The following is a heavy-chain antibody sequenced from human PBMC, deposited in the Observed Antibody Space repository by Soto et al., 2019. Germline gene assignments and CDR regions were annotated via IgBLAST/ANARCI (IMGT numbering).Heavy chain of an antibody. D-gene: IGHD2-8*01. CDR3: AHTLPPWCGMDV. CDR1: GFSLSTSGVG. Sequence: QITLKESGPTLVKPTQTLTLTCTFSGFSLSTSGVGVGWIRQPPGKALEWLALIYWDDDKRYSPSLKRRPTITKDTSNNQVVLTMTHMAPVDTATYYCAHTLPPWCGMDVWGQGTTVTVSS. CDR2: IYWDDDK. J-gene: IGHJ6*02. V-gene: IGHV2-5*02.